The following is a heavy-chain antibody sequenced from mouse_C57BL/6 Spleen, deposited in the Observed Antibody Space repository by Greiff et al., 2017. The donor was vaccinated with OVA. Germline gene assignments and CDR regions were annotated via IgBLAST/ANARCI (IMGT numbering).Heavy chain of an antibody. CDR3: ARGGYYGNYDYYAMDY. CDR2: INPYNGDT. V-gene: IGHV1-20*01. CDR1: GYSFTGYF. D-gene: IGHD2-1*01. J-gene: IGHJ4*01. Sequence: VQLQPSGPELVKPGDSVKISCKASGYSFTGYFMNWVMQSHGKSLEWIGRINPYNGDTFYNQKFKGKATLTVDKSSSTAHMELRSLTSEDSAVYYCARGGYYGNYDYYAMDYWGQGTSVTVSS.